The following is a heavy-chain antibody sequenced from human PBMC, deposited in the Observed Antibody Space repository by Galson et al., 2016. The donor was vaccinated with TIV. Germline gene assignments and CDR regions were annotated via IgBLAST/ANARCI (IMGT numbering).Heavy chain of an antibody. V-gene: IGHV1-69*04. D-gene: IGHD3-22*01. CDR2: IIPLFGIV. CDR3: VRSGTYYYDSSGDN. CDR1: GGIFIGYG. Sequence: SCKASGGIFIGYGISWVRQAPEQGLEWMGRIIPLFGIVSYAQRFQGRVAIIADKSTGTTYMELSSLRSEDTAVYYCVRSGTYYYDSSGDNWGQGTLVTLSS. J-gene: IGHJ4*02.